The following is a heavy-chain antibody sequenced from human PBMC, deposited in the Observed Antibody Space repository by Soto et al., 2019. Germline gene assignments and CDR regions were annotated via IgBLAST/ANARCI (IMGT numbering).Heavy chain of an antibody. CDR2: IIPIFGTA. CDR3: ARTTYSSASRAWFDP. V-gene: IGHV1-69*13. J-gene: IGHJ5*02. CDR1: GGTFSSYA. Sequence: ASVKVSCKASGGTFSSYAISWVQQAPGQGLEWMGGIIPIFGTANYAQKFQGRVTITADESTSTAYMELSSLRSENTAVYYCARTTYSSASRAWFDPWGQGTLVTVSS. D-gene: IGHD6-25*01.